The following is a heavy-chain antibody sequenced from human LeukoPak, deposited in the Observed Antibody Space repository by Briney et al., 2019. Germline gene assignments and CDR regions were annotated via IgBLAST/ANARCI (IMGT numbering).Heavy chain of an antibody. CDR3: ARGAQDTAMDKSVY. D-gene: IGHD5-18*01. CDR2: TSYDGSNK. Sequence: PGRSLRLSCAASGFTFSSYAMHWVRQAPGKGLEWVAVTSYDGSNKYYADSVKGRFTISRDNSKNTLYLQMNSLRAEDTAVYYCARGAQDTAMDKSVYWGQGTLVTVSS. J-gene: IGHJ4*02. CDR1: GFTFSSYA. V-gene: IGHV3-30*01.